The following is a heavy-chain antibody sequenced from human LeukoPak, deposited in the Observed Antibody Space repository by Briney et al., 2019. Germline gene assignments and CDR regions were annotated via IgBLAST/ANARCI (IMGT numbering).Heavy chain of an antibody. D-gene: IGHD5-12*01. V-gene: IGHV3-23*01. CDR1: GFTFSSYA. CDR2: ISGSAGST. J-gene: IGHJ4*02. CDR3: AKGKSGYSGHTIFSY. Sequence: GGSLRLSCAASGFTFSSYAMSWVRHAPGKGLEWVLAISGSAGSTYYADSVKGRFTISRDNSKNTLSLQMNSLRVEDTAVYYCAKGKSGYSGHTIFSYWGQGTLVTVSS.